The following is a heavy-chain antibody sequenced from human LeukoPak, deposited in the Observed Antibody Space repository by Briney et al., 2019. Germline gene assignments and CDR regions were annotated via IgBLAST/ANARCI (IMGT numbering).Heavy chain of an antibody. V-gene: IGHV1-2*02. J-gene: IGHJ4*02. D-gene: IGHD6-13*01. CDR2: INPNSGGT. CDR3: ARDPPGIAAAGYAY. Sequence: ASVKVSCKASGYTFTGYYMHWVRQAPGQGLEWMGWINPNSGGTNYAQKFQGRVTMTRDTSISTAYMELSRLRSDDTAVYYCARDPPGIAAAGYAYWGQGTLVTVSS. CDR1: GYTFTGYY.